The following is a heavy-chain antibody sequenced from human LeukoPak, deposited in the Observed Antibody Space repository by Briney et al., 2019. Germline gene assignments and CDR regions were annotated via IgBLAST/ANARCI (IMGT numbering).Heavy chain of an antibody. J-gene: IGHJ3*02. CDR2: ISSSSSYI. Sequence: GGSLRLSCAASGFTFSSYSMNWVRQAPGKGLEWVSSISSSSSYIYYADSVKGRFTISRDNAKNSLYLQMNSLRAEDTAVYYCARGALMVRGVDAFGIWGQGTMVTVSS. CDR3: ARGALMVRGVDAFGI. D-gene: IGHD3-10*01. V-gene: IGHV3-21*01. CDR1: GFTFSSYS.